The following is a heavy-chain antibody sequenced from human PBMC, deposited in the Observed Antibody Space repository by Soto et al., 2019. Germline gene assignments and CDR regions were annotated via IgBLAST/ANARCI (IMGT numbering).Heavy chain of an antibody. D-gene: IGHD6-6*01. V-gene: IGHV4-59*12. CDR2: IYYTGST. Sequence: QVQLQESGPGLVKPSETLSLTCTVFGGSIRPYYWSWIRPPPGKELEWIGYIYYTGSTNYSPSLKSLCTMSLDTSKNLLSRKLNSVTAADTAVYYCARGSPLSSSFPLDYWGQGSLVAVSS. J-gene: IGHJ4*02. CDR1: GGSIRPYY. CDR3: ARGSPLSSSFPLDY.